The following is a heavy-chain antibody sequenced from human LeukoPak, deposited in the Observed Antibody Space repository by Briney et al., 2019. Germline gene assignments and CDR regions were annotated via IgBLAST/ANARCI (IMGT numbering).Heavy chain of an antibody. V-gene: IGHV4-59*01. CDR1: GGSISSYY. J-gene: IGHJ4*02. CDR2: IYYSGST. CDR3: ARAPGYYDSSGYYYR. Sequence: SETLSLTCTVSGGSISSYYWSWIRQPPGKGLEWIGYIYYSGSTNYNPSLKSRVTIPVDTSKNQFSLKLSSVTAADTAVYYCARAPGYYDSSGYYYRWGQGTLVAVSS. D-gene: IGHD3-22*01.